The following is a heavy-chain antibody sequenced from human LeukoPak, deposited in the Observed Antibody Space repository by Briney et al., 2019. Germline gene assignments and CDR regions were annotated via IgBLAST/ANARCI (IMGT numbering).Heavy chain of an antibody. V-gene: IGHV3-74*01. Sequence: GGSLRLSCAASGFTFSSNWMYWVRQAPGKGLVWVSRINSDETSTSYADSVKGRFTISRDNAKSTLYLQMNSLRAEDTAVYYCARGGGYSYGYVDYWGQGTLVTVSS. CDR1: GFTFSSNW. CDR3: ARGGGYSYGYVDY. J-gene: IGHJ4*02. CDR2: INSDETST. D-gene: IGHD5-18*01.